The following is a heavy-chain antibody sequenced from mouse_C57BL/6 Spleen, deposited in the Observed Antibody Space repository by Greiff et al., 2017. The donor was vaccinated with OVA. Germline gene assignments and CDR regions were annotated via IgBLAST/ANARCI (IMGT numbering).Heavy chain of an antibody. Sequence: EVQLQQSGPELVKPGASVKISCKASGYTFTDYYMNWVKQSHGKSLEWIGDINPNNGGTSYNQKFKGKATLTVDKSSSTAYMELRSLTSEDSAVYYCARGATGGAMDYWGQGTSVTVSS. CDR1: GYTFTDYY. V-gene: IGHV1-26*01. CDR3: ARGATGGAMDY. CDR2: INPNNGGT. J-gene: IGHJ4*01. D-gene: IGHD3-1*01.